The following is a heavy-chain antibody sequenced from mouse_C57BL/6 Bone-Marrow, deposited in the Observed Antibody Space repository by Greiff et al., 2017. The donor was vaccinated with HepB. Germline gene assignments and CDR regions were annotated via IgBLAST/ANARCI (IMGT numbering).Heavy chain of an antibody. J-gene: IGHJ4*01. CDR1: GYSIPSGYY. Sequence: EVKLMESGPGLVKPSQSLSLTCSVTGYSIPSGYYWNWIRQFPGNQLACMGSISYDGSNNYNTSLKNRISITRDTSKNQFFLKLNSVTTEDTATYYCARAGGSSLYYAMDYWGQGTSVTVSS. V-gene: IGHV3-6*01. CDR2: ISYDGSN. D-gene: IGHD1-1*01. CDR3: ARAGGSSLYYAMDY.